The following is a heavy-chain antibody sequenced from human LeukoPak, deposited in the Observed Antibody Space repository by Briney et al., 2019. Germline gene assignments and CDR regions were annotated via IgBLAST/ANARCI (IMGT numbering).Heavy chain of an antibody. CDR3: ARPSTVTYRDAFDL. D-gene: IGHD4-17*01. CDR2: IKQDGSEK. V-gene: IGHV3-7*01. Sequence: PGGSLRLSCVASGFTFNKYWMNWVRQAPGKGLEWVANIKQDGSEKYYVESVRGRFAISRDDAKNSLYLQMNSLRAEDTAVYYCARPSTVTYRDAFDLWGQGTMVTVSS. CDR1: GFTFNKYW. J-gene: IGHJ3*01.